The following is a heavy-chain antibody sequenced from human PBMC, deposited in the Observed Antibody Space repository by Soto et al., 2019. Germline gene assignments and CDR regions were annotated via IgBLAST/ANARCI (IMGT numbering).Heavy chain of an antibody. CDR1: GFTFSNYK. CDR3: ATSSTPRIAVAGQYYFDY. D-gene: IGHD6-19*01. CDR2: VSSTSGYI. V-gene: IGHV3-21*01. Sequence: GGSLRLSCAVFGFTFSNYKMSWVRQAPGKGLEWVSSVSSTSGYIYYGDSVKGRFTISRDNAKNSLYLQMNSLRAEDTAVYYCATSSTPRIAVAGQYYFDYWGQGTLVTVSS. J-gene: IGHJ4*02.